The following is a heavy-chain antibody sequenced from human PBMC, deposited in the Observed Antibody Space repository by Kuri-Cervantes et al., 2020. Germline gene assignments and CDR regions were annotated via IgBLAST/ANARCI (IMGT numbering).Heavy chain of an antibody. CDR2: ISYDGSNK. J-gene: IGHJ6*02. V-gene: IGHV3-30-3*01. CDR3: AEDAARGYSYYYYYGMDV. CDR1: GFTFSSYA. D-gene: IGHD5-18*01. Sequence: GGSLRLSCAASGFTFSSYAMHWVRQAPGKGLEWVAVISYDGSNKYYADSVKGRFTISRDNSKNTLYLQMNSLRAEDTAVYYCAEDAARGYSYYYYYGMDVWGQGTTVTVSS.